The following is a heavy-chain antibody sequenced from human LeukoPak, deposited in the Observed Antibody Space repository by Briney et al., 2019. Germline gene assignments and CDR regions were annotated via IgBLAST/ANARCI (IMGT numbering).Heavy chain of an antibody. CDR2: INPSGGST. Sequence: ASVKVSCKASGYTFTSYYMHWVRQAPGQGLEWMGIINPSGGSTSYAQKFQGRVTMTRDTSTSTVYMELSNLRSEDTAVYYCAREGITIFGVVITEYYFDYWGQGTLVTVSS. D-gene: IGHD3-3*01. CDR1: GYTFTSYY. V-gene: IGHV1-46*01. J-gene: IGHJ4*02. CDR3: AREGITIFGVVITEYYFDY.